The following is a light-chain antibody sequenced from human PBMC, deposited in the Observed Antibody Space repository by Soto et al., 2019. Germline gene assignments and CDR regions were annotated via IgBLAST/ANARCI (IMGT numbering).Light chain of an antibody. V-gene: IGKV1-39*01. Sequence: IRLTQSPCSFSTPTFDTGTLTFLASQSISSYLNWYQQKPGKSPKLLIYAASSFQSGVPSRFSGSGSGTDFTLTISRLEPEDFAXXXXXXXXSXXKFGKGTKVDIK. J-gene: IGKJ1*01. CDR2: AAS. CDR3: XXXXSXXK. CDR1: QSISSY.